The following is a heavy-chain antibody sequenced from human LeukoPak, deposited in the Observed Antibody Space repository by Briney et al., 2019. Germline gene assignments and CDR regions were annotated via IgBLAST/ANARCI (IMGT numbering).Heavy chain of an antibody. J-gene: IGHJ4*02. CDR1: VGSISIYY. CDR3: ASDSASGWYF. Sequence: SETLSLTCTVSVGSISIYYWSWIRQPAGKGLEWIGRIQTSGSTNYNPSLKSRVTISVDKSKNQFSLKPSSVTAADTAVYYCASDSASGWYFWGQGTLVTVSS. CDR2: IQTSGST. V-gene: IGHV4-4*07. D-gene: IGHD6-19*01.